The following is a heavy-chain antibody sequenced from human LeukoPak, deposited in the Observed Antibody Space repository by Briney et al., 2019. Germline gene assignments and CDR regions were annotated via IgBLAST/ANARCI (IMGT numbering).Heavy chain of an antibody. V-gene: IGHV3-53*01. CDR3: ARDRVNWNDVGGLFDY. CDR1: GFTVSSNY. CDR2: IYSGVST. D-gene: IGHD1-1*01. J-gene: IGHJ4*02. Sequence: PGESLRLSCAASGFTVSSNYMSWVRQAPGKGLEWVSLIYSGVSTSFADSVKGRFTFSRDNSKNTLYLQMNSLRAEDTAVYYCARDRVNWNDVGGLFDYWGQGTLVTVSA.